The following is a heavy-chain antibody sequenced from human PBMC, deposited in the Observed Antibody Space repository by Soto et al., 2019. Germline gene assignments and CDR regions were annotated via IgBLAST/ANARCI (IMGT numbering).Heavy chain of an antibody. Sequence: EVQLVESGGDLAQPGGSLRLSCAASGFTLSNFWVNWVRQAPGKGLEWVANIKQGGVEKNYVDSVKGRFIISRDDTKNSLFLQMNNLRAEDAAIYYCLVTTSAFDIWGRGTTVTVSS. D-gene: IGHD4-17*01. CDR3: LVTTSAFDI. V-gene: IGHV3-7*01. CDR2: IKQGGVEK. CDR1: GFTLSNFW. J-gene: IGHJ3*02.